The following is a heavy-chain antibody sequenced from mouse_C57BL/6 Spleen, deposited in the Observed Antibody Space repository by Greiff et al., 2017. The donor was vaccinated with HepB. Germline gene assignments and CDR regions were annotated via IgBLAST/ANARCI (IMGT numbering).Heavy chain of an antibody. D-gene: IGHD6-1*01. J-gene: IGHJ4*01. CDR1: GFSLTSYG. CDR3: AKNKPLYAMDY. V-gene: IGHV2-5*01. CDR2: IWRGGST. Sequence: VKLMESGPGLVQPSQRLSITCTVSGFSLTSYGVHWVRQSPGKGLEWLGVIWRGGSTDYNAAFMSRLSITKDNSKSQVFFKMNSLQADDTAIYYCAKNKPLYAMDYWGQGTSVTVSS.